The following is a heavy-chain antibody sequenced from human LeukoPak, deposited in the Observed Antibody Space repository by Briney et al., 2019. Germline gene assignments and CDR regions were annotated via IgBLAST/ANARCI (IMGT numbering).Heavy chain of an antibody. CDR3: ARRYYYHSSGLSDAFDI. J-gene: IGHJ3*02. V-gene: IGHV4-59*08. D-gene: IGHD3-22*01. CDR2: IYYSGST. CDR1: GGSISSYY. Sequence: SETLSLTCTVSGGSISSYYWSWIRQPPGKGLEWIGYIYYSGSTNYNPSLKSRVTISVDTSKNQFSLKLSSVTAADTAVYYCARRYYYHSSGLSDAFDIWGQGTMVTVSS.